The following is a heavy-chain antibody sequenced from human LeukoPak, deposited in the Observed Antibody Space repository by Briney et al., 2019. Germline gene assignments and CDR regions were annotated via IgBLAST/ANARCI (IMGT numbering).Heavy chain of an antibody. D-gene: IGHD3-3*01. V-gene: IGHV3-23*01. J-gene: IGHJ4*02. CDR2: ISVSGRST. CDR1: GFTFSTNA. Sequence: GGSLRLSCAVSGFTFSTNAMGWVRQAPGKGLGWGSAISVSGRSTYYADSVKARFTISTDNYKNTLYLQMNSLRAEDTAVYYCAKEPRTPSDFWSGYFDDWGQGTLVTVSS. CDR3: AKEPRTPSDFWSGYFDD.